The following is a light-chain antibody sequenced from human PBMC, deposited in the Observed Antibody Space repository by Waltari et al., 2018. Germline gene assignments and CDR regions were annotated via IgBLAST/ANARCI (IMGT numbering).Light chain of an antibody. V-gene: IGKV3-20*01. CDR2: GAS. CDR1: QSLTKRY. CDR3: QQYGSSILYT. Sequence: EVVLTQSPATLSLSPGESATLSCRASQSLTKRYLAWYQQKPGQAPRLLIYGASSRAAGIPDRFSGSGSETDFTLIISRLEPDDFAVYYCQQYGSSILYTFGQGTKLEIK. J-gene: IGKJ2*01.